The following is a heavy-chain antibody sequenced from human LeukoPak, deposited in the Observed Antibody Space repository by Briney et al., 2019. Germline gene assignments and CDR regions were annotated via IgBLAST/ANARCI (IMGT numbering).Heavy chain of an antibody. Sequence: GGSLRPSCAASGFTFNSYWMTWVRQAPGKGLEWVANIKEDGSEKYYVDSMKGRFTISRDNAKNSLYLQMNSLRAEDTAVYYCARVASGYALDCWGQGTLVTVSS. CDR3: ARVASGYALDC. CDR1: GFTFNSYW. CDR2: IKEDGSEK. V-gene: IGHV3-7*01. J-gene: IGHJ4*02. D-gene: IGHD5-12*01.